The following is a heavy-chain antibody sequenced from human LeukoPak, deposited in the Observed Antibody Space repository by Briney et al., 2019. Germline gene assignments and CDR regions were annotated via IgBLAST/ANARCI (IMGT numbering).Heavy chain of an antibody. CDR3: AGGSGWLTEY. Sequence: GGSLRLSCAVSGFTFSRHWMNWFRQAPGKGLEWVANIKQDGSEKYYVDSVKGRFTISRDNAKNSLYLQMNSLRAEDTAVYYCAGGSGWLTEYWGQGTLVTVSS. J-gene: IGHJ4*02. V-gene: IGHV3-7*01. CDR1: GFTFSRHW. D-gene: IGHD6-19*01. CDR2: IKQDGSEK.